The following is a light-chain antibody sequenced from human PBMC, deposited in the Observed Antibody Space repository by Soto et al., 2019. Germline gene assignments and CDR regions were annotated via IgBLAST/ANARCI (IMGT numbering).Light chain of an antibody. CDR1: QSISSW. CDR2: QAS. Sequence: DIQMTQSPSALSASVGDRVTITCRASQSISSWLAWYQQKPGKAPRLLIYQASSLETEVPSRFSGSGSGTEFTLTISSLQPGDFATYYCQQYYSYSLTFGQGTKVDIK. J-gene: IGKJ1*01. CDR3: QQYYSYSLT. V-gene: IGKV1-5*03.